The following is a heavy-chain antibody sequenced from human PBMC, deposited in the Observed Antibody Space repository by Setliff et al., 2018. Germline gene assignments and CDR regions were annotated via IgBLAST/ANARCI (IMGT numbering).Heavy chain of an antibody. Sequence: ASVKVSCKASGYTFAGYYMHWVRQAPGQGLEWMGWINPNSGGANYAQKFQGRVTMTRDTSISTGYMELSRLRSDDTAMYYCARINFYDSTAYYYAPHHWGQGTLVTVSS. D-gene: IGHD3-22*01. CDR3: ARINFYDSTAYYYAPHH. CDR1: GYTFAGYY. J-gene: IGHJ5*02. V-gene: IGHV1-2*02. CDR2: INPNSGGA.